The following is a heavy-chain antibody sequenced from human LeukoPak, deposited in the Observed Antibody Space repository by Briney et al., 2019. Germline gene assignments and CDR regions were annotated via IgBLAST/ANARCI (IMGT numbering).Heavy chain of an antibody. J-gene: IGHJ5*02. V-gene: IGHV3-23*01. D-gene: IGHD2-2*01. CDR2: ISGSGGST. CDR1: GFTFSSYA. Sequence: GGSLRLSCAASGFTFSSYAMSWVRQAPGKGLEWVSAISGSGGSTYYADSVKGRFTISRDNSKNTLYLQMNSLRAEDTAVYYCAKGGLGYCSSTSCYRSWFDPWGQGTLVTVSS. CDR3: AKGGLGYCSSTSCYRSWFDP.